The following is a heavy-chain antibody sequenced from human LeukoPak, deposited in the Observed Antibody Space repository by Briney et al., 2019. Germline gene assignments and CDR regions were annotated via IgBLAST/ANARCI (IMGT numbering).Heavy chain of an antibody. J-gene: IGHJ4*02. Sequence: GGSLRLSCAASGFTFSSYAMTWVRQAPGKGLEWISSITSSGSNVYYADSVKGRFTISRDNSKNTLYLQMNSLRAEDTAVYYCAKEKFDWLLSFDYWGQGTLVTVSS. V-gene: IGHV3-23*01. D-gene: IGHD3-9*01. CDR2: ITSSGSNV. CDR1: GFTFSSYA. CDR3: AKEKFDWLLSFDY.